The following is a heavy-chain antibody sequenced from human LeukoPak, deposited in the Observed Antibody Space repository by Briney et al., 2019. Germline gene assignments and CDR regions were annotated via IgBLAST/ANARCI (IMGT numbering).Heavy chain of an antibody. CDR3: AREGSYGRLDY. Sequence: SQTLSLTCAISGNSVSSDIAAWNWVKPSPSRGLEWLGRTYYRSKWFHDYAVSVNSRITISPDTSKNQFSLQLRSVTPEDSAVYYCAREGSYGRLDYWGQGTLVSVSS. CDR2: TYYRSKWFH. CDR1: GNSVSSDIAA. V-gene: IGHV6-1*01. J-gene: IGHJ4*02. D-gene: IGHD3-10*01.